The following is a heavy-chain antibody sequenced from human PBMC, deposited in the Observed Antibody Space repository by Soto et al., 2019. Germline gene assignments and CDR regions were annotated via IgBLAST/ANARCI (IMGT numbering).Heavy chain of an antibody. CDR1: GAYMRNDYYY. CDR3: ARSGYSYGPNPLLY. Sequence: PSETLSLTCTVSGAYMRNDYYYWSWVRQNPGKDLEWIGYIYHSGSTHYNPSLKSRVTISVDTSKNQFTLKLSSVTAADTAVYYCARSGYSYGPNPLLYWGQGTLVTVSS. D-gene: IGHD5-18*01. V-gene: IGHV4-31*03. J-gene: IGHJ4*02. CDR2: IYHSGST.